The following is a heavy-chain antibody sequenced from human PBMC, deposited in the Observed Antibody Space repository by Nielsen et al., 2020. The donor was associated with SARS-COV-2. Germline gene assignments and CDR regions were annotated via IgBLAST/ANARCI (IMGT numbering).Heavy chain of an antibody. CDR2: INPDESKT. CDR1: GFTFSNYR. CDR3: ARLRDDGYYFDTGPYDY. D-gene: IGHD2/OR15-2a*01. Sequence: GESLKISCAASGFTFSNYRMHWVRQAPGEGLVWVSHINPDESKTTYADSVKGRFTISRDNAKNTVYLQMNGLRAEDTAVYYCARLRDDGYYFDTGPYDYWGQGTPVNVSS. V-gene: IGHV3-74*03. J-gene: IGHJ4*02.